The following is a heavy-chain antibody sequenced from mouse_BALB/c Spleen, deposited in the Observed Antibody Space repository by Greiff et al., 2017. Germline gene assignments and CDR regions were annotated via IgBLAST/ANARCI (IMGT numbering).Heavy chain of an antibody. CDR2: ISSGGSYT. V-gene: IGHV5-6-4*01. CDR1: GFTFSSYT. D-gene: IGHD1-1*01. J-gene: IGHJ2*01. CDR3: TSITTVVAHFDY. Sequence: EVHLVESGGGLVKPGGSLKLSCAASGFTFSSYTMSWVRQTPEKRLEWVATISSGGSYTYYPDSVKGRFTISRDNAKNTLYLQMSSLKSEDTAMYYCTSITTVVAHFDYWGQGTTLTVSS.